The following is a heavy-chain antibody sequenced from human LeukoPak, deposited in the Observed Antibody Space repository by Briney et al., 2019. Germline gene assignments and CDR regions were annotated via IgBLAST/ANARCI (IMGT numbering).Heavy chain of an antibody. Sequence: PGGSLRLSCAASGFTFSSYSMNWVRQAPGKGLEWVSSIISSSSYIYYADSVKGRFTISRDNAKNSLYLQMNSLRAEDTAVYYCARDSSGWSFYFDYWGQGTLVTVSS. D-gene: IGHD6-19*01. V-gene: IGHV3-21*01. CDR3: ARDSSGWSFYFDY. CDR1: GFTFSSYS. J-gene: IGHJ4*02. CDR2: IISSSSYI.